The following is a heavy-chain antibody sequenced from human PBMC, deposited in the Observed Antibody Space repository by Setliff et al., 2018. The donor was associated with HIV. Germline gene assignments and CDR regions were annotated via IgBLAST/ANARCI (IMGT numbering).Heavy chain of an antibody. D-gene: IGHD4-17*01. CDR3: ASTVTTYYFDY. CDR2: ISGRSSDP. V-gene: IGHV3-11*03. Sequence: GGSLRLSCAASGFTFSDYYMGWIRQAPGKGLEWVSYISGRSSDPNYADSVKGRFTISRDNAKNSVYLQMNSLRAEDTAVYYCASTVTTYYFDYWGQGTLVTVSS. J-gene: IGHJ4*02. CDR1: GFTFSDYY.